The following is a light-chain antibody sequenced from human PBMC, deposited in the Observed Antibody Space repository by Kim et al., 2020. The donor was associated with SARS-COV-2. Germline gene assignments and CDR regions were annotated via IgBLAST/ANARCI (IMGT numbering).Light chain of an antibody. CDR2: TAT. CDR1: QTIGRN. V-gene: IGKV3-15*01. J-gene: IGKJ2*01. CDR3: QQYDNWRPYT. Sequence: EIVMTQFPATLSVSPGERVTFSCRASQTIGRNLAWLQQKPGQRPRLLIHTATSRATGVPARFSGSGSGTEFTLTISSLQSEDFAVYYCQQYDNWRPYTFGQGTRLEI.